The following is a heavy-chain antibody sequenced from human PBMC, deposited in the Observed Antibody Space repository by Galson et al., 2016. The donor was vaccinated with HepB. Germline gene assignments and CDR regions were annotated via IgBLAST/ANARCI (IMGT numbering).Heavy chain of an antibody. J-gene: IGHJ3*02. V-gene: IGHV1-69*13. CDR3: ARDRTDVGGYDAFDI. D-gene: IGHD3-16*01. CDR1: GGTFSNYA. CDR2: IIPIFGTP. Sequence: SVKVSCKASGGTFSNYAFSWVRQAPGQGLEWMGGIIPIFGTPNYAQKFQGRVTITADESTSAAYMELSSLRSEDTAVYYCARDRTDVGGYDAFDIWGQGTMVTVSS.